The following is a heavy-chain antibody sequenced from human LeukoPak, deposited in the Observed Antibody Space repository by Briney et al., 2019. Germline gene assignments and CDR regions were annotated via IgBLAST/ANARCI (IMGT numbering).Heavy chain of an antibody. D-gene: IGHD3-22*01. CDR3: ATYDSSGYKAFDI. J-gene: IGHJ3*02. V-gene: IGHV4-39*01. CDR2: IYYSAST. Sequence: SETLSLTCTVSGGSISSSSNYWGWIRQPPGKGLEWIGTIYYSASTYYNPSLKSRVTISVDTSKNQFSLKLSSVTAADTAVYYCATYDSSGYKAFDIWGQGTMVTVSS. CDR1: GGSISSSSNY.